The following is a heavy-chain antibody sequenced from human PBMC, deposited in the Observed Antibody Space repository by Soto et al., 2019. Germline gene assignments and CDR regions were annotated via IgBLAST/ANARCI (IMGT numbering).Heavy chain of an antibody. CDR1: GFTFDDYA. Sequence: EVQLVESGGGLVQSGRSLRLSCAASGFTFDDYAMHWVRQAPGKGLEWVSSINWNSGSIGYADSVKGRFTISRDNAKNSLYLQMNSPRAEDTALYYCAKDDYSSSSGMDYWGQGTLVTVSS. J-gene: IGHJ4*02. V-gene: IGHV3-9*01. CDR2: INWNSGSI. D-gene: IGHD6-6*01. CDR3: AKDDYSSSSGMDY.